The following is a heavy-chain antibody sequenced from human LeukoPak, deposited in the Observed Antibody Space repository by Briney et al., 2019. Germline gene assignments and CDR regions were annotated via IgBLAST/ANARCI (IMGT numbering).Heavy chain of an antibody. Sequence: PGGSLGLSCAASGFAFTFHAMSWLRQPPGKGLEWVSTINANSGTTSYAASVRGRFTISRDNSKNTLYLQVNSLRADDTAVYYCAKPISGGLAVTADWFDPWGQGTLVVVSS. CDR3: AKPISGGLAVTADWFDP. CDR2: INANSGTT. V-gene: IGHV3-23*01. D-gene: IGHD6-19*01. CDR1: GFAFTFHA. J-gene: IGHJ5*01.